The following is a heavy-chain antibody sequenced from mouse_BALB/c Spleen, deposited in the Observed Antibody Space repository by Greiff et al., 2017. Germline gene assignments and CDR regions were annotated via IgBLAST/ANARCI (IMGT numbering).Heavy chain of an antibody. Sequence: DVMLVESGGGLVQPGGSLKLSCAASGFTFSSYTMSWVRQTPEKRLEWVAYISNGGGSTYYPDTVKGRFTISRDNAKNTLYLQMSSLKSEDTAMYYCARQGYGNYDAMDYWGQGTSVTVSS. CDR3: ARQGYGNYDAMDY. CDR1: GFTFSSYT. CDR2: ISNGGGST. V-gene: IGHV5-12-2*01. D-gene: IGHD2-10*02. J-gene: IGHJ4*01.